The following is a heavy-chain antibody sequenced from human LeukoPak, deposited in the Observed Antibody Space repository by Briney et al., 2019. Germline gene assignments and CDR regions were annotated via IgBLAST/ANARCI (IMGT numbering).Heavy chain of an antibody. CDR2: IKEDGSER. D-gene: IGHD2-21*01. V-gene: IGHV3-7*03. J-gene: IGHJ4*02. Sequence: GGSLRLSCEGSAFIFSGHWMNWVRQTPGKGLEWVASIKEDGSERQYVDSVKGRFGISRDNTKGSLFLQLNSLRAEDTAVYYCARDILKMSGDKGNFDYWGQGTLVTVSS. CDR3: ARDILKMSGDKGNFDY. CDR1: AFIFSGHW.